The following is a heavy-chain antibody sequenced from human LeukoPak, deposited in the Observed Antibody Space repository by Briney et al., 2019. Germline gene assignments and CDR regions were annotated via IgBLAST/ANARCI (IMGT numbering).Heavy chain of an antibody. CDR2: INPNSGGT. V-gene: IGHV1-2*02. D-gene: IGHD3-22*01. J-gene: IGHJ3*02. CDR3: ASLKNYYDSSGYLVTDAFDI. Sequence: ASVKVSCKASGYTFTGYYMHWLRQAPGQGLEWMGWINPNSGGTNYAQKFQGRVTMTRDTSISTAYMELSRLRSDDTAVYYCASLKNYYDSSGYLVTDAFDIWGQGTMVTVSS. CDR1: GYTFTGYY.